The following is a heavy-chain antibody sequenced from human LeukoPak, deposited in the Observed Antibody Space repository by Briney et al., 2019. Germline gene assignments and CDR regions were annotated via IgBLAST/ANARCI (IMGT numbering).Heavy chain of an antibody. CDR2: INHSGST. D-gene: IGHD6-13*01. Sequence: PSETLSLTCAVYGASFSGYYWSWIRQPPGKGLEWIGEINHSGSTNYNPSLKSRVTISVDTSKNQFSLKLSSVTAADTAVYYCARVGSGYSSSWLPYYYYGMDVWGQGTTVTVSS. CDR3: ARVGSGYSSSWLPYYYYGMDV. V-gene: IGHV4-34*01. CDR1: GASFSGYY. J-gene: IGHJ6*02.